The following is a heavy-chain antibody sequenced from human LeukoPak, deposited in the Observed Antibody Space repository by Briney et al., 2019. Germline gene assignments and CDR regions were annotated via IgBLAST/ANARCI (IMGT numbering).Heavy chain of an antibody. CDR1: GFTFSSYA. Sequence: GGSLRLSCAASGFTFSSYAMSWVRQAPGKGLEWVSAISGSGGSTYYADSVKGRFTISRDNSKNTLYLQINSLRAEDTAVYYCAKLSSGYGNYYFDYWGQGTLVTVSS. J-gene: IGHJ4*02. CDR3: AKLSSGYGNYYFDY. D-gene: IGHD3-22*01. V-gene: IGHV3-23*01. CDR2: ISGSGGST.